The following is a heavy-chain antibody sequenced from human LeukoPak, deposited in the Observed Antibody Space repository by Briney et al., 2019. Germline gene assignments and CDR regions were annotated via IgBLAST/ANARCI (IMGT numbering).Heavy chain of an antibody. CDR2: INHSGGI. CDR3: ARGKGYGDHQYFFDY. D-gene: IGHD4-17*01. Sequence: SETLSLTCAVYGGSFSGYYWSWIRQPPGKGLEWIGEINHSGGIIYNPSLKSRVTISLDTSKTQLSLKLKSVTAADRAVYFCARGKGYGDHQYFFDYWGQGILVTVSS. V-gene: IGHV4-34*01. J-gene: IGHJ4*02. CDR1: GGSFSGYY.